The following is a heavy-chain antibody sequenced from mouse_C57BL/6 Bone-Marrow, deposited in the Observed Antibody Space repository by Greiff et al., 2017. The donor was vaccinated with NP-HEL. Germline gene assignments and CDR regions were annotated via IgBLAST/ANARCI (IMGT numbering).Heavy chain of an antibody. CDR1: GFSFNTYA. V-gene: IGHV10-1*01. CDR2: IRSKSNNYAT. CDR3: VRGWSRRAMDY. Sequence: EVHLVESGGGLVQPKGSLKLSCAASGFSFNTYAMNWVRQAPGKGLEWVARIRSKSNNYATYYADSVKERFTISRDDSESMLYLQMNNLKTEDTAMYYCVRGWSRRAMDYWGQGTSVTVSS. D-gene: IGHD2-3*01. J-gene: IGHJ4*01.